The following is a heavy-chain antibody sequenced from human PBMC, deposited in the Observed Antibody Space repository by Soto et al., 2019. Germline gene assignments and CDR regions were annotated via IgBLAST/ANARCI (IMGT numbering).Heavy chain of an antibody. V-gene: IGHV4-4*02. CDR2: IYLGGRT. CDR3: ARWAETTYFDS. D-gene: IGHD1-7*01. CDR1: GGSIISTSW. J-gene: IGHJ4*02. Sequence: SETLSLTCTISGGSIISTSWWSWVRQPPGKGLEWIGEIYLGGRTTCNPSLESRVTISVDKSKNQFSLKLSYMTAADTAVYYCARWAETTYFDSWGQGILVRVSS.